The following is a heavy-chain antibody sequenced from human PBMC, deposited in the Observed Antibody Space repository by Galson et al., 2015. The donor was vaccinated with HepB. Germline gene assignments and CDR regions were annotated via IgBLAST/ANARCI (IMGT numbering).Heavy chain of an antibody. J-gene: IGHJ3*02. V-gene: IGHV6-1*01. D-gene: IGHD6-13*01. CDR3: ARDLVGLIAAPEGAFDI. CDR1: GDSVSSNSAA. CDR2: TYYRSKWYN. Sequence: CAISGDSVSSNSAAWNWIRQSPSRGLEWLGRTYYRSKWYNDYAVSVKSRITINPDTSKNQFSLQLNSVTPEDTAVYYCARDLVGLIAAPEGAFDIWGQGTMVTVSS.